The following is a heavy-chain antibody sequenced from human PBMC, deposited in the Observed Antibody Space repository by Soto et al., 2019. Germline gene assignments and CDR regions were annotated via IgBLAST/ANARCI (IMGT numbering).Heavy chain of an antibody. CDR2: INHSGST. J-gene: IGHJ6*02. Sequence: SETLSLTCAVYGGSFSGYYWSWIRQPPGKGLEWSGEINHSGSTNYNPSLKSRVTISVDTSKNQFSLKLSSVTAADTAVYYCARATGYCSGGSCYFTGPTGGLYYYYGMDAWGQGTTVTVS. D-gene: IGHD2-15*01. CDR1: GGSFSGYY. V-gene: IGHV4-34*01. CDR3: ARATGYCSGGSCYFTGPTGGLYYYYGMDA.